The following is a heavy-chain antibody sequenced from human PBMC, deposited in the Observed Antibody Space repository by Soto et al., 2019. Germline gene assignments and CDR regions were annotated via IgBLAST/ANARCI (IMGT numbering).Heavy chain of an antibody. J-gene: IGHJ4*02. CDR1: GGTFSSYT. V-gene: IGHV1-69*02. CDR3: ANRGYSYGFVIY. CDR2: IIPMLGIA. D-gene: IGHD5-18*01. Sequence: QVQLVQSGAEVKKPGSSVKVSCKASGGTFSSYTFSWVRQAPGQGLEWMGRIIPMLGIANYAQKFQGRVTITADKSTSTAYMGLSSLRAEDTAVYYCANRGYSYGFVIYWGQGTLVTVSS.